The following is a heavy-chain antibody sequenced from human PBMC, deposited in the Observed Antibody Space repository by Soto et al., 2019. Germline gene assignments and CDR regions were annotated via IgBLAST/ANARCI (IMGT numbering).Heavy chain of an antibody. J-gene: IGHJ5*02. CDR3: TGAYYDINGYSLDP. V-gene: IGHV4-59*01. CDR2: IYYGGSI. CDR1: GGSISSGY. Sequence: TLSLTCSVSGGSISSGYWTWIRQPPGKGLEWIGYIYYGGSINYNPSLKSRVIISVDTAKNQFSLRLSSVTAADTAVYYCTGAYYDINGYSLDPWGQGTSVTVSS. D-gene: IGHD3-22*01.